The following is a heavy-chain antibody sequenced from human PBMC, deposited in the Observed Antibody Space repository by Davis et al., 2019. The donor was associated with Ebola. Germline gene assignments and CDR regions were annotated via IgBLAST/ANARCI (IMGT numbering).Heavy chain of an antibody. J-gene: IGHJ5*02. D-gene: IGHD3-10*01. V-gene: IGHV1-2*02. CDR3: ARGLDSGWFDP. Sequence: ASAKVPCKASGYIFIDYYIHRVRQAPGQGLEGMGWINPNSGGTNYAQKFQGRVTMTRETSISTAYMELSRLRSDDTAVYYCARGLDSGWFDPWGQGTLVTVSS. CDR2: INPNSGGT. CDR1: GYIFIDYY.